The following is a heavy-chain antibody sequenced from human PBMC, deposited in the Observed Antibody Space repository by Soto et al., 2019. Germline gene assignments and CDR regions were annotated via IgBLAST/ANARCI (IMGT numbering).Heavy chain of an antibody. CDR2: LYYSGST. D-gene: IGHD4-17*01. V-gene: IGHV4-39*01. J-gene: IGHJ4*02. CDR1: GGSISSSSYY. Sequence: QLQLQESGPGLVKPSETLSLTCTVSGGSISSSSYYWGWLRQPPGKGLEWIGSLYYSGSTYYNPSLKSRVTISVDTSKNQFSLKVSSVTAADTAVYYCPTLDDYGDRPYFDYWGQGTLVTVSS. CDR3: PTLDDYGDRPYFDY.